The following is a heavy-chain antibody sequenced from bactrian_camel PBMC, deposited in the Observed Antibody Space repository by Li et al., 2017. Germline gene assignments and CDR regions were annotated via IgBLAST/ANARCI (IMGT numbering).Heavy chain of an antibody. V-gene: IGHV3S53*01. CDR1: EYTSSSNC. Sequence: QVQLVESGGGSVQTGGSLRLSCSSSEYTSSSNCMGWFRQAPGKEREAVAAIDSSGRTTYADSVKGRFTISKDHAKNILYLQMNNLKHEDSGMYSCAATDGGFGLRVGWPRKNEYVYWGQGTQVTVS. J-gene: IGHJ4*01. CDR3: AATDGGFGLRVGWPRKNEYVY. D-gene: IGHD5*01. CDR2: IDSSGRT.